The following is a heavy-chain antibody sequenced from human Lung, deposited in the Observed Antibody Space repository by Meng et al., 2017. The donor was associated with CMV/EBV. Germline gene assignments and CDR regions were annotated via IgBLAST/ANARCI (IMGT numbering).Heavy chain of an antibody. CDR1: GFTFSTYS. CDR2: ISSGSSTI. Sequence: GGSLRLXXAASGFTFSTYSLNWVRQAPGKGLEWISYISSGSSTIYYADAVKGRYSISREDAEKTLYLHVDNLRGEDTAVCYCAKGGGAGRSASDYWGQRPLVTVSS. J-gene: IGHJ4*02. D-gene: IGHD3-16*01. V-gene: IGHV3-48*04. CDR3: AKGGGAGRSASDY.